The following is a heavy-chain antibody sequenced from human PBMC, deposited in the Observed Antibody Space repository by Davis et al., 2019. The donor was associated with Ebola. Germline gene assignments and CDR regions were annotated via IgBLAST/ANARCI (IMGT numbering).Heavy chain of an antibody. D-gene: IGHD6-13*01. CDR3: ARGWSLRDYYAMDV. CDR1: GGSISSYY. CDR2: IYYSGST. Sequence: MPSETLSLTCTVSGGSISSYYWSWTRQPPGKGLEWIGYIYYSGSTNYNPSLKSRVTISVDTSKNQFSLKLSSVTAADTAVYYCARGWSLRDYYAMDVWGQGTTVTVSS. V-gene: IGHV4-59*01. J-gene: IGHJ6*02.